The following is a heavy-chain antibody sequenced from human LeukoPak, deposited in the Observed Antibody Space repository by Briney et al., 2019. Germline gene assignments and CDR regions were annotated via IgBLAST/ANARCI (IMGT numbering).Heavy chain of an antibody. CDR2: IYPGDSDT. V-gene: IGHV5-51*01. J-gene: IGHJ4*02. CDR1: SYNFANYW. D-gene: IGHD5-12*01. Sequence: GESLKISCKASSYNFANYWIGWVRQMPGKGLEWMGIIYPGDSDTRYSPSFQGQVTISADKSISTAYLQWSSLKASDTAMYYCARAFTFDVDIVATSPLDYWGQGTLVTVSS. CDR3: ARAFTFDVDIVATSPLDY.